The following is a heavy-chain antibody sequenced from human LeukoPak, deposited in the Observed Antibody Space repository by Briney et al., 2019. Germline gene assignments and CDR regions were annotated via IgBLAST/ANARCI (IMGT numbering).Heavy chain of an antibody. CDR3: ARGPPRGTLHWFDP. CDR1: GGSISSYY. D-gene: IGHD1-1*01. CDR2: IYYSGST. J-gene: IGHJ5*02. Sequence: SETLSLTCTVSGGSISSYYWSWIRQPPGKGLEWIGYIYYSGSTNYNPSLKSRVTISVDTSKNQFSLKLSSVTAADTAVYYCARGPPRGTLHWFDPWGQGTLVTVSS. V-gene: IGHV4-59*01.